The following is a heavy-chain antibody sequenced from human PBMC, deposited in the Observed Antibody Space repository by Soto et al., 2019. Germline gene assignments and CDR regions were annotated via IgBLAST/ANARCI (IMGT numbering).Heavy chain of an antibody. V-gene: IGHV3-23*01. CDR2: LTAADDT. J-gene: IGHJ4*02. CDR1: GFTFSTVA. Sequence: HPGGSLRLSCAASGFTFSTVAMSWVRQAPGKGLEWVSSLTAADDTYYADSVKGRFTVSRDNSENTLYLQINSLRVEDTAVYYCAKGRFNFDSWGQGTLVTVSS. CDR3: AKGRFNFDS.